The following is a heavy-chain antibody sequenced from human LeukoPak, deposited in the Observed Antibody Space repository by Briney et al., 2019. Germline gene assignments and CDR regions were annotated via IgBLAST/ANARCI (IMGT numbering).Heavy chain of an antibody. D-gene: IGHD6-6*01. J-gene: IGHJ6*03. CDR3: VIGARLGNSYYYYYYMDV. CDR2: IIPIFGTA. V-gene: IGHV1-69*13. CDR1: GYTFTSYG. Sequence: GASVKVSCKASGYTFTSYGISWVRQAPGQGLEWMGGIIPIFGTANYAQKFQGRVTITADESTSTAYMELSSLRSEDTAVYYCVIGARLGNSYYYYYYMDVWGKGTTVTVSS.